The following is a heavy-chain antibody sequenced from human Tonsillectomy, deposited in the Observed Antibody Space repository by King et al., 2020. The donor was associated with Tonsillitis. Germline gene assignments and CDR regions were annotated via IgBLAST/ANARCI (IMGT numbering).Heavy chain of an antibody. CDR1: GYTFTGYY. CDR2: INPNSGGT. J-gene: IGHJ5*02. CDR3: ARESVWSGYYEGWFDP. Sequence: VQLVESGAEVKKPGASVKFSCKASGYTFTGYYMHWVRQAPGQGLEWMGWINPNSGGTNYAQKFQGRVTMTRDTSISTAYMELSRLRSDDTAVYYCARESVWSGYYEGWFDPWGQGTLVTVSS. V-gene: IGHV1-2*02. D-gene: IGHD3-3*01.